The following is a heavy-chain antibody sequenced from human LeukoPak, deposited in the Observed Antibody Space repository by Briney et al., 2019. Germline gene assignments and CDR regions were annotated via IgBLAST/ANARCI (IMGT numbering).Heavy chain of an antibody. D-gene: IGHD3-3*01. CDR3: ARRGDRLITIFGVVTVQDAFDI. Sequence: ASVKVSCKASGYTFTSYDINWVRQATGQGLEWMGWMNPNSGNTGYAQKFQGRVTITRNTSISTAYMELSSLRSEDTAVYYCARRGDRLITIFGVVTVQDAFDIWGQGTMVTVSS. CDR1: GYTFTSYD. CDR2: MNPNSGNT. V-gene: IGHV1-8*03. J-gene: IGHJ3*02.